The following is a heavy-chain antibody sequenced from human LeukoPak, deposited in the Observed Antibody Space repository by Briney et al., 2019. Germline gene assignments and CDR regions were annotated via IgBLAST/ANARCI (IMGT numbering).Heavy chain of an antibody. D-gene: IGHD6-19*01. J-gene: IGHJ4*02. V-gene: IGHV3-9*03. Sequence: GRSLRLSCAASGFTFDDYAMHWVRQAPGKGLEWVSGISWNSGSIGYADSVKGRFTISRDNAKNSLYLQMNSLRAEDMALYYCAKDQSSGWRKGSFDYWGQGTLVTVSS. CDR3: AKDQSSGWRKGSFDY. CDR2: ISWNSGSI. CDR1: GFTFDDYA.